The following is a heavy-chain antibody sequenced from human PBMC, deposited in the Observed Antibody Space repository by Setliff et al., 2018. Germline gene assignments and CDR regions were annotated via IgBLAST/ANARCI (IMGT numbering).Heavy chain of an antibody. CDR1: GYTFTSYG. CDR3: ARDFPPLYSSSFSDAFDI. CDR2: ISAYNGNT. Sequence: GASVKVSCKASGYTFTSYGISWVRQAPGQGLEWMGWISAYNGNTNYAQKLQGRVTMTTDTSTSTAYMEPRSLRSDDTAVYYCARDFPPLYSSSFSDAFDIWGQGTMVTVSS. V-gene: IGHV1-18*01. J-gene: IGHJ3*02. D-gene: IGHD6-6*01.